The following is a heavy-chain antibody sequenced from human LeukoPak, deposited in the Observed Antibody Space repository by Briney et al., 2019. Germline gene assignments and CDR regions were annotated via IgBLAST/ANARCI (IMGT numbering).Heavy chain of an antibody. CDR3: ARARKGVAAAGTSMSYFDY. J-gene: IGHJ4*02. CDR2: ISSSSSTI. D-gene: IGHD6-13*01. CDR1: GFTFSSYS. V-gene: IGHV3-48*04. Sequence: PGGSLRLSCAASGFTFSSYSMNWVRQAPGKGLEWVSYISSSSSTIYYADSVKGRFTISRDNAKNSLYLQMNSLRAEDTAVYYCARARKGVAAAGTSMSYFDYWGQGTLVTVSS.